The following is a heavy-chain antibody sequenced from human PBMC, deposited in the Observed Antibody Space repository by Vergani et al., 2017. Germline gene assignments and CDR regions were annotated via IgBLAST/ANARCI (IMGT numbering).Heavy chain of an antibody. J-gene: IGHJ4*02. Sequence: QLQQSGPGLVKPSETLSLTCTVSGGSISSYYWTWIRQPPGKGLEWIGNIYYTGSTNYNPSLQRRVTMSVDTSNNQFSLRLSSVTAADTAVYYCARGWVSGWYGELVYWGQGTLVTVSS. V-gene: IGHV4-59*01. CDR3: ARGWVSGWYGELVY. CDR1: GGSISSYY. D-gene: IGHD6-19*01. CDR2: IYYTGST.